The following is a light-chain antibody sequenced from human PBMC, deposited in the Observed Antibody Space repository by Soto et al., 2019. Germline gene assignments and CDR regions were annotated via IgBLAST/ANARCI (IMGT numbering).Light chain of an antibody. Sequence: IQMSHPPSSLSASLGYIVLIPCRARQGISSYLDWYQQKPGKAPRLLIYAASSLQSGVPARFSGSGSGTDFTLTISSLQPEDFATYYCQQSYSTPTFGQGTKVDI. CDR3: QQSYSTPT. CDR1: QGISSY. CDR2: AAS. V-gene: IGKV1-39*01. J-gene: IGKJ1*01.